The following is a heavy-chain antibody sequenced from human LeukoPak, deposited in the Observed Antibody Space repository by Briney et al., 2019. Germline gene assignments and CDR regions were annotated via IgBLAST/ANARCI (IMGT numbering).Heavy chain of an antibody. V-gene: IGHV1-2*02. D-gene: IGHD3-10*01. Sequence: ASVKVSCKASGYSFADYYMHWVRQAPGQGLEWMGWIKPNSGGTRSAQKFQGRVTMTRDTSISTAYMELSSLRYDDTAVYYCAANILVRDIINWFDPWGQGTLVTVSS. CDR3: AANILVRDIINWFDP. J-gene: IGHJ5*02. CDR2: IKPNSGGT. CDR1: GYSFADYY.